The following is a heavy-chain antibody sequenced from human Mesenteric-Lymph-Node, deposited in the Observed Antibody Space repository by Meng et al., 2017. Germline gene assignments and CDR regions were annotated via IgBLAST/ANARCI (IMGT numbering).Heavy chain of an antibody. CDR2: INHSGDT. Sequence: SETLSLTCAVYGGSFSGFYWTWIRQSPEKGLEWIGEINHSGDTSYNPSLKSRVTMSVDTSKNLFSLKLSSVTAADTAMYYCARDRGYSGSYYFDYWGQGTLVTVSS. CDR3: ARDRGYSGSYYFDY. V-gene: IGHV4-34*10. CDR1: GGSFSGFY. D-gene: IGHD1-26*01. J-gene: IGHJ4*02.